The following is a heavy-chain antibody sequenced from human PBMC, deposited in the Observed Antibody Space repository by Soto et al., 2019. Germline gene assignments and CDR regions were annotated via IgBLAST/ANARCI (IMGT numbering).Heavy chain of an antibody. D-gene: IGHD1-26*01. J-gene: IGHJ5*02. Sequence: EVQLLESGGGLVQPGGSLRLSCAASGFTFSSYAMSWVRQAPGKGLEWVSAITGSGGSTYYADSVKGRFTISRDNSKNTLYLQMNSLRAEDTAVYYCANDPWGSLVGSEGWFDPWGQGTLVTVSS. CDR2: ITGSGGST. CDR1: GFTFSSYA. V-gene: IGHV3-23*01. CDR3: ANDPWGSLVGSEGWFDP.